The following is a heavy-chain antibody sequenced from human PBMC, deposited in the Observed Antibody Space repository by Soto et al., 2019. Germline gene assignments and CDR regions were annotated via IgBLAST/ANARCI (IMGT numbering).Heavy chain of an antibody. CDR2: MNPNSGNT. V-gene: IGHV1-8*01. J-gene: IGHJ4*02. CDR3: ARRVYSSGWYVNPNFDY. Sequence: SVKVRSKASGYTFTSYDINWVRQATGQGLEWMGWMNPNSGNTGYAQKFQGRVTMTRNTSISTAYMELSSLRSEDTAVYYCARRVYSSGWYVNPNFDYWGQGTLVTVSS. D-gene: IGHD6-19*01. CDR1: GYTFTSYD.